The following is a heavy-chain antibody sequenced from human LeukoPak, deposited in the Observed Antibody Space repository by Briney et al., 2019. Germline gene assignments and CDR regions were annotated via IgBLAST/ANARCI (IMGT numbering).Heavy chain of an antibody. D-gene: IGHD1-26*01. V-gene: IGHV4-61*02. CDR3: ARRSAWEAGWFDP. CDR1: GGSISSTTYY. Sequence: SETLSLTCTVSGGSISSTTYYWSWIRQPAGKGLEWIGRIYTSGSTNYNPSLKSRVTISVDTSKNQFSLKLSSVTAADTAVYYCARRSAWEAGWFDPWGQGTLVTVSS. J-gene: IGHJ5*02. CDR2: IYTSGST.